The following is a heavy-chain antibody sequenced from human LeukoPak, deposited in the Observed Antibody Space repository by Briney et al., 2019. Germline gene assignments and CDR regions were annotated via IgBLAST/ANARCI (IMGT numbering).Heavy chain of an antibody. J-gene: IGHJ6*04. CDR1: GYTFTSYG. Sequence: EASVKVSCRASGYTFTSYGISWVRQAPGQGLEWMGWISAYNGNTNYAQKLRGRVTMTTDTSTSTAYMELRSLRSDDTAVYYCARERESSSWPSYYYYYGMDVWGKGTTVTVSS. D-gene: IGHD6-13*01. V-gene: IGHV1-18*04. CDR3: ARERESSSWPSYYYYYGMDV. CDR2: ISAYNGNT.